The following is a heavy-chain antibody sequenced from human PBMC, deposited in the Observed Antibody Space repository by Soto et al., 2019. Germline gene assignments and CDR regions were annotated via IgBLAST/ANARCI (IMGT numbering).Heavy chain of an antibody. J-gene: IGHJ6*02. CDR2: TYYRSKWYN. D-gene: IGHD6-13*01. Sequence: PSQTLSLTCAISGDSVSSNSAAWNWIRQSPSRGLEWLGRTYYRSKWYNDYAVSVKSRITINPDTSKNQFSLQLNSVTPEDTAVYYCARDIPYSITARYYGMDVWGQGTTVTVSS. CDR3: ARDIPYSITARYYGMDV. CDR1: GDSVSSNSAA. V-gene: IGHV6-1*01.